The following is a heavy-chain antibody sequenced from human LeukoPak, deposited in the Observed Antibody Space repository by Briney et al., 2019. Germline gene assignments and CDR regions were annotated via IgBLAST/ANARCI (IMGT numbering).Heavy chain of an antibody. CDR3: VRDPSNSGWAFDY. CDR2: IWYNGKNK. J-gene: IGHJ4*02. V-gene: IGHV3-33*01. D-gene: IGHD6-19*01. CDR1: GFTLSTYA. Sequence: SGGSLRLSCAASGFTLSTYAMHWVRQAPGKGLEWVAMIWYNGKNKHYADSVKGRFTISRDNSKNTLDLQMNSLRADDTAVYYCVRDPSNSGWAFDYWGQGTLVTVSS.